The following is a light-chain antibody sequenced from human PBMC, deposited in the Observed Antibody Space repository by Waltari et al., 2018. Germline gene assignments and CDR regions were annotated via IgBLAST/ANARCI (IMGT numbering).Light chain of an antibody. CDR1: LSNIESNT. CDR3: AGWDDSLNGPV. V-gene: IGLV1-44*01. Sequence: QSVLTQPPSASGTPGQRVTISCSGSLSNIESNTVNWYRQPPGTAPKRLLYGYNPGPSGVPDRFPGSKSGTSASLAIRGLQSADEADYYCAGWDDSLNGPVFGGGTKLTVL. J-gene: IGLJ3*02. CDR2: GYN.